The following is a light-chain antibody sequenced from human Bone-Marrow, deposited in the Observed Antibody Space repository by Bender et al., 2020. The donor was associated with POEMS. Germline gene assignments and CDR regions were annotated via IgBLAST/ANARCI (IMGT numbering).Light chain of an antibody. Sequence: QSALTQPASVSGSPGQSITISCTGTSSDIGGYNFVSWYQHHPGKAPKLMIYEVNNRPSGVSDRFSGSKSGNTASLIISGLQAEDEADYHCSSYSHTYVVFGGGTKLTVL. J-gene: IGLJ2*01. V-gene: IGLV2-14*01. CDR3: SSYSHTYVV. CDR2: EVN. CDR1: SSDIGGYNF.